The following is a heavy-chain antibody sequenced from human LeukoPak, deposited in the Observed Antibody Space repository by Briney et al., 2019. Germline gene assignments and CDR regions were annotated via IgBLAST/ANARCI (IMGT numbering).Heavy chain of an antibody. CDR3: AKYPPGSMDV. CDR1: GGTFSSYT. V-gene: IGHV1-69*02. J-gene: IGHJ6*02. CDR2: IIPILGIA. D-gene: IGHD2-2*02. Sequence: SVKVSCKASGGTFSSYTISWVRQAPGQGLEWMGRIIPILGIANYAQKFQGRVTMTRNTSISTAYMELSSLRSEDTAVYYCAKYPPGSMDVWGQGTTVTVSS.